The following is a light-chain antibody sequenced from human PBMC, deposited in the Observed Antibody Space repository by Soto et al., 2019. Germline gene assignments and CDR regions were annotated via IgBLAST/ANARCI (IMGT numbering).Light chain of an antibody. Sequence: QSVLTQPPSISATPGQKVTISCSGSYSNIETNYVSWYQQLPGTAPKLLIYDNTERPSGIPDRFSGSKSGSSATLGITGFQTGDEADYYCGSWDSSLSAYVFGTGTKVTVL. CDR2: DNT. J-gene: IGLJ1*01. V-gene: IGLV1-51*01. CDR1: YSNIETNY. CDR3: GSWDSSLSAYV.